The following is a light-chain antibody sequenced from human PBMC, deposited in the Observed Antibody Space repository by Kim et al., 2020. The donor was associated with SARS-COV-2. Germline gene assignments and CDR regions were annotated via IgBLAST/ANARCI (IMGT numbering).Light chain of an antibody. Sequence: SYELTQPPSVSVSPGQTATITCSGHDLGDKYVSWCQQKPGQSPVLVLYQDTRRPSGIPERFSGSNSGNTATLTISGTQAVEGGDYYCQAGDSNTGVVFGG. J-gene: IGLJ2*01. CDR1: DLGDKY. CDR2: QDT. CDR3: QAGDSNTGVV. V-gene: IGLV3-1*01.